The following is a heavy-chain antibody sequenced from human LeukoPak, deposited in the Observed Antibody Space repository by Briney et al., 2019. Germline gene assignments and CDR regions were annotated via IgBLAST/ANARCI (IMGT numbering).Heavy chain of an antibody. Sequence: SETLSLTCTVSGGSISSSSYYWGWIRQPPGKGLEWIGSIYYSGSTYYNPSLKSRVTISVDTSKNQFSLKLSSVTAADTAVYYCAREAGAGTGSYYFDYWGQGTLVTVSS. J-gene: IGHJ4*02. V-gene: IGHV4-39*07. D-gene: IGHD1/OR15-1a*01. CDR2: IYYSGST. CDR3: AREAGAGTGSYYFDY. CDR1: GGSISSSSYY.